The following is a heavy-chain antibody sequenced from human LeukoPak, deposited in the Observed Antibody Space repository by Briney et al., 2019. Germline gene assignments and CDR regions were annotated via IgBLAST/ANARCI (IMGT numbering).Heavy chain of an antibody. CDR3: ARAYYYDSSGYFDY. D-gene: IGHD3-22*01. CDR1: GGTFSSYA. J-gene: IGHJ4*02. CDR2: IILIFGTA. Sequence: SVKVSCKASGGTFSSYAISWVRQAPGQGLEWMGGIILIFGTANYAQKFQGRVTITTDESTSTAYMELSSLRSEDTAVYYCARAYYYDSSGYFDYWGQGTLVTVSS. V-gene: IGHV1-69*05.